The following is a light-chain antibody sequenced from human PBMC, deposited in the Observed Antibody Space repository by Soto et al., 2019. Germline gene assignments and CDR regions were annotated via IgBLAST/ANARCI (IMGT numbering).Light chain of an antibody. J-gene: IGLJ1*01. Sequence: QSALPQPASVSGSPGQSITISCAGTSSDVGGYNYVSWYQQHPGKAPKLMIYEVSNRPSGVSNRFSGSKSGNTASLTISGLQADDEADYYCSSYTSSSTLVFGTRTKVTVL. V-gene: IGLV2-14*01. CDR2: EVS. CDR3: SSYTSSSTLV. CDR1: SSDVGGYNY.